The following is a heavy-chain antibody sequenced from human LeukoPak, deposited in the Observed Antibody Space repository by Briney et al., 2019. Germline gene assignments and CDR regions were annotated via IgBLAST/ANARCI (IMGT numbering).Heavy chain of an antibody. CDR2: ISGDGSST. CDR3: ARDNNWNYPDY. J-gene: IGHJ4*02. Sequence: PGVSLRLSCAASGFTFSNHCMHWVRQAPGKGLVWVSRISGDGSSTRYADSVKGRFTISRDNAKNTLFLQMNSLRAEDTAVYYCARDNNWNYPDYWGQGTLVTVSS. V-gene: IGHV3-74*01. D-gene: IGHD1-7*01. CDR1: GFTFSNHC.